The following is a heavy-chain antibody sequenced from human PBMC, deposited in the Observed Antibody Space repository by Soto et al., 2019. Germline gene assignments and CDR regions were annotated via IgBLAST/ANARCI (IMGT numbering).Heavy chain of an antibody. V-gene: IGHV1-69*13. CDR1: GGTFSSYA. Sequence: GASVKVSCKASGGTFSSYAISWVRQAPGQGLEWMGGIIPIFGTANYAQKFQGRVTITADESTSTAYMELSSLRSEDTAVYYCARDTYDILTGEVRGMDVWGQGTTVTVSS. CDR2: IIPIFGTA. D-gene: IGHD3-9*01. CDR3: ARDTYDILTGEVRGMDV. J-gene: IGHJ6*02.